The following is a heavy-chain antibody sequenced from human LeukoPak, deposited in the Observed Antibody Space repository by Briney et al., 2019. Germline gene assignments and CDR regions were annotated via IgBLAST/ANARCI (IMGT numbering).Heavy chain of an antibody. Sequence: GGSLRLSCAASGFTLSNYNMNWVRRVPGKGLEWVSYISSSSSIIYYADSLKGRFTISRDNAKNSLYLQMNSLRAEDTAVYYCARVQTANWETSVCDAFDMWGRGTMVTVSS. V-gene: IGHV3-21*05. J-gene: IGHJ3*02. CDR1: GFTLSNYN. D-gene: IGHD7-27*01. CDR2: ISSSSSII. CDR3: ARVQTANWETSVCDAFDM.